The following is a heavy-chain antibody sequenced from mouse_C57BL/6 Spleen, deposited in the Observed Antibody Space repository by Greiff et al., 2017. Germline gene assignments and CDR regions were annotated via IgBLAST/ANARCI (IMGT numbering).Heavy chain of an antibody. CDR3: ARDWEAHFDY. CDR1: GYTFTSYW. CDR2: IDPSDSYT. Sequence: QVQLQQPGAELVKPGASVKLSCKASGYTFTSYWMQWVKQRPGQGLEWIGEIDPSDSYTNYNQKFKGKATLTVDTSSSTAYMQLSSLTSEDSAVYYCARDWEAHFDYWGQGTTLTVSS. J-gene: IGHJ2*01. D-gene: IGHD4-1*01. V-gene: IGHV1-50*01.